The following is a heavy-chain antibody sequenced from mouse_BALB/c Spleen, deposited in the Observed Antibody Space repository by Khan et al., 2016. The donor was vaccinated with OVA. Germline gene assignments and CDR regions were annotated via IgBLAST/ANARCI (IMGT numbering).Heavy chain of an antibody. CDR1: GFSLTNYG. CDR2: IWSDGST. Sequence: VQLQESGPGLVAPSQGLSITCTISGFSLTNYGVHWVRQPPGKGLEWLVVIWSDGSTTYNSALKSRLTINKDNSKSQVFLKMNSLQTDDTAMYFCARQPYYHYNVMDYWGQGTSVTVSS. CDR3: ARQPYYHYNVMDY. J-gene: IGHJ4*01. V-gene: IGHV2-6-1*01. D-gene: IGHD2-10*01.